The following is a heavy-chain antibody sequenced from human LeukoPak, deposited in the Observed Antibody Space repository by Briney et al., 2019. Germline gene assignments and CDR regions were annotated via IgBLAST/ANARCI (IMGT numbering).Heavy chain of an antibody. D-gene: IGHD3-9*01. V-gene: IGHV4-34*01. CDR1: GGSFSGYY. Sequence: SETLSLTCAVYGGSFSGYYWSWIRQPPGKGLEWIGSIYYSGSTYYNPSLKSRVTISVDTSKNQFSLKLSSVTAADTAVYYCARAPETGRYFDWLSDYFDYWGQGTLVTVSS. CDR3: ARAPETGRYFDWLSDYFDY. J-gene: IGHJ4*02. CDR2: IYYSGST.